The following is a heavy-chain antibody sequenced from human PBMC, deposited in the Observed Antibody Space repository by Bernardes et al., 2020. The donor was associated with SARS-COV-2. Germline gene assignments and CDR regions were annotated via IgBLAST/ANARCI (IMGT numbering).Heavy chain of an antibody. J-gene: IGHJ4*02. CDR1: GFTFSDYY. CDR2: ISSSGSTI. Sequence: GGSLRLSCAASGFTFSDYYMSWIRQAPGKGLEWVSYISSSGSTIYYADSVKGRFTISRDNAKNSLYVQMNSLRAEDTAVYYCAKQSHDFGDSRFDFWGQGTLVTVSS. CDR3: AKQSHDFGDSRFDF. V-gene: IGHV3-11*01. D-gene: IGHD4-17*01.